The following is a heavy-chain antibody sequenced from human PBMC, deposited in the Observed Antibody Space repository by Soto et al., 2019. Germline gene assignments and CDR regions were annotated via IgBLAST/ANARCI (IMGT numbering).Heavy chain of an antibody. V-gene: IGHV4-34*01. J-gene: IGHJ6*03. CDR1: GGSFSGYY. D-gene: IGHD6-19*01. CDR3: ARVCATEREYSSGWYVSPVNYYYMDV. CDR2: INHSGST. Sequence: QVQLQQWGAGLLKPSETLSLTCAVYGGSFSGYYWSWIRQPPGKGLEWIGEINHSGSTNYNPSLKSRVTISVDTSKNQFSLKLSSVTAADTAVYYCARVCATEREYSSGWYVSPVNYYYMDVWGKGTTVTVSS.